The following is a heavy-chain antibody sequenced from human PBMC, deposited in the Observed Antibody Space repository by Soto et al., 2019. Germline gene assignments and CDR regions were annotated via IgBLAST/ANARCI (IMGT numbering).Heavy chain of an antibody. V-gene: IGHV1-69*06. D-gene: IGHD1-26*01. Sequence: QVQLVQSGAEVKKPGSSVKVSCKASGGTLSTYGITWVRQASGQGLEWMGGIIPIFGSINFAQKFRGRLTITSDKSTGTVYMELNSLTSEETAVYYCASRERLDAFDVWGQGTMVTVSS. CDR3: ASRERLDAFDV. CDR2: IIPIFGSI. CDR1: GGTLSTYG. J-gene: IGHJ3*01.